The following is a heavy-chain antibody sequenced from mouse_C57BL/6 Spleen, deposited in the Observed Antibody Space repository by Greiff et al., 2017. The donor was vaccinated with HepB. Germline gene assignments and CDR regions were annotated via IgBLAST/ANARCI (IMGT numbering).Heavy chain of an antibody. CDR1: GYTFTSYW. J-gene: IGHJ1*03. CDR2: IHPNSGST. D-gene: IGHD1-1*01. Sequence: QVQLQQPGAELVKPGASVKLSCKASGYTFTSYWMHWVKQRPGQGLEWIGMIHPNSGSTNYNEKFKSKATLTVDKSSCTAYMQLSSLTSEDSAVYYCASYGKWYFDVWGTGTTVTVSS. V-gene: IGHV1-64*01. CDR3: ASYGKWYFDV.